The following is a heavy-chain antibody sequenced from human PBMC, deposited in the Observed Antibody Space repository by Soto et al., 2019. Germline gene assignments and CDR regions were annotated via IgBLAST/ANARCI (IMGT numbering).Heavy chain of an antibody. CDR1: GFTFSQYP. V-gene: IGHV3-30*04. CDR3: ARDTVYFAMDV. Sequence: QVQLVESGGGVVQPGRSLRLSCVASGFTFSQYPMQWVRQAPGKGLEWVAVVSYDGSNKYYADSVRGRFIVSRDNSKNTLYLQMNSLSAEDTAVFYCARDTVYFAMDVWGHGTTVTVSS. D-gene: IGHD4-4*01. J-gene: IGHJ6*02. CDR2: VSYDGSNK.